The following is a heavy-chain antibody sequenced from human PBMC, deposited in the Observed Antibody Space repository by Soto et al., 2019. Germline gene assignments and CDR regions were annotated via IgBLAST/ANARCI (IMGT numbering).Heavy chain of an antibody. V-gene: IGHV4-30-4*01. CDR3: ARDIGWTYRFDY. Sequence: PSETLSLTCTVSGGAISIGDYYLSWIRQPPEKGLEWIGYIYYSGSTYYNPSLKSRVTISVDTSKNQFSLKLSSVTAADTAVYYCARDIGWTYRFDYWGQGTLVTVSS. D-gene: IGHD1-7*01. J-gene: IGHJ4*02. CDR1: GGAISIGDYY. CDR2: IYYSGST.